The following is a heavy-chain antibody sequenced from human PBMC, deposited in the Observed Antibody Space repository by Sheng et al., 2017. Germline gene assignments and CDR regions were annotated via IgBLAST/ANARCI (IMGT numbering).Heavy chain of an antibody. Sequence: QVQLQESGPGLVKPSETLSLTCAVSGYSISSGYYWGWIRQPPGKGLEWIGSIYHSGSTYYNPSLKSRVTISVDTSKNQFSLKLSSVTAADTAVYYCAREGGYSSSSGAYFDYWGQGTLVTVSS. J-gene: IGHJ4*02. CDR3: AREGGYSSSSGAYFDY. CDR2: IYHSGST. V-gene: IGHV4-38-2*02. CDR1: GYSISSGYY. D-gene: IGHD6-6*01.